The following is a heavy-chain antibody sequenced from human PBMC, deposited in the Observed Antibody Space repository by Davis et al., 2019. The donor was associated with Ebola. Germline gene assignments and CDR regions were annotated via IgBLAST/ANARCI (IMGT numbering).Heavy chain of an antibody. V-gene: IGHV3-33*03. CDR1: GFPFSPYA. CDR3: ASLLVQGIPYYYYGMDV. CDR2: IGYDGSNK. Sequence: GESLKIPCAASGFPFSPYALPWVRQAPGTGREWVAVIGYDGSNKYFADSVKGRFTISRNNAKNSLYLQMNSLRAEDTTVYYCASLLVQGIPYYYYGMDVWGQGTTVTVSS. D-gene: IGHD3-10*01. J-gene: IGHJ6*02.